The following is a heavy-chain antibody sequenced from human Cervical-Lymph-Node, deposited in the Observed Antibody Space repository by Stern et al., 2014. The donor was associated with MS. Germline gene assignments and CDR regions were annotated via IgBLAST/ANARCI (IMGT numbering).Heavy chain of an antibody. CDR3: AREVVGQYFDY. D-gene: IGHD2-15*01. CDR2: IYSGGST. Sequence: QVQLQESGPGLVKPSQTLSLTCTVSGASISSGAYYWSWIRQHPGKGLEWIGYIYSGGSTYYNPSLKSRFTISVDTSKSQFSRKLSSVTAADTAVYYCAREVVGQYFDYWGQGSLVTVSS. CDR1: GASISSGAYY. J-gene: IGHJ4*02. V-gene: IGHV4-31*03.